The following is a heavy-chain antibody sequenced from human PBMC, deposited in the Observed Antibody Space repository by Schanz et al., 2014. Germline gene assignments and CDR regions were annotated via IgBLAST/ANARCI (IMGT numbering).Heavy chain of an antibody. CDR3: ARDLEGFDY. V-gene: IGHV4-4*07. Sequence: QVQLRESGPGLVKPSKTLSLTCTVSGGSISSYYWSWIRQPAGKGLEWIGRIFTSGSTDYNPSLKRQVPMSVDTSKTQFSLKLSYVTAADTAVYYCARDLEGFDYWGQGTLVTVSS. J-gene: IGHJ4*02. D-gene: IGHD1-1*01. CDR1: GGSISSYY. CDR2: IFTSGST.